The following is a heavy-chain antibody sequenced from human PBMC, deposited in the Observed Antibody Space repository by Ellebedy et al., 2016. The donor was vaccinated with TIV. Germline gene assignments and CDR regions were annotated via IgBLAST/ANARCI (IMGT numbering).Heavy chain of an antibody. D-gene: IGHD2-15*01. CDR3: ARGRIVVVVAATHYYYYGMDV. Sequence: SETLSLTCTVSGGSISSYYWSWIRQPPGKGLEWIGYIYYSGSTNYNPSLKSRVTMSVDTSKNQFSLKLSSVTAADTAVYYCARGRIVVVVAATHYYYYGMDVWGQGTTVTVSS. V-gene: IGHV4-59*12. CDR1: GGSISSYY. J-gene: IGHJ6*02. CDR2: IYYSGST.